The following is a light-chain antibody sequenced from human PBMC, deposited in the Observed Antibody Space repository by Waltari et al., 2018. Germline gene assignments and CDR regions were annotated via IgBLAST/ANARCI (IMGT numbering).Light chain of an antibody. CDR1: QVVGNT. V-gene: IGKV1-17*01. Sequence: DIQMTQSPSSLSASVGDRVTITCRASQVVGNTLGWYQQKPGKAPKRLIYGASSLQSGVPSRFSGSGSGTEFTLTISSLQPEDFATFYCLQYNSYPYTFGQGTRLEI. J-gene: IGKJ2*01. CDR2: GAS. CDR3: LQYNSYPYT.